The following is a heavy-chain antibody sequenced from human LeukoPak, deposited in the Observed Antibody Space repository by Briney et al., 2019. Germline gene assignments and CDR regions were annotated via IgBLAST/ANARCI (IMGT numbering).Heavy chain of an antibody. CDR1: GGSISSSSYN. V-gene: IGHV4-39*01. CDR3: ARLGPVIRYFDWLFPTISNFDY. D-gene: IGHD3-9*01. Sequence: PSETLSLTCTVSGGSISSSSYNWGWIRQPPGKGLEWIGSIDYGGSTYYNPSLKSRVTISIDTSKNQFSLKLSSVTAADTAVYYCARLGPVIRYFDWLFPTISNFDYWGQGTLVTVSS. CDR2: IDYGGST. J-gene: IGHJ4*02.